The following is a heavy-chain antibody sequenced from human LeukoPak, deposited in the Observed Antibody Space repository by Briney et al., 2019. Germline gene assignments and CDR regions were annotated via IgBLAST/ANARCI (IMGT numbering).Heavy chain of an antibody. CDR2: IWYDGSKK. CDR1: GFTFRSYG. J-gene: IGHJ4*02. V-gene: IGHV3-33*01. D-gene: IGHD3-16*01. CDR3: ARDLYADYVWGSFDY. Sequence: GGSLRLSCAASGFTFRSYGMHWVRQAPGKGLEWVALIWYDGSKKYYADSVKGRFTISRDNSKNTLYLQMNSLRAEDTAVYYCARDLYADYVWGSFDYWDQGTPVTVSS.